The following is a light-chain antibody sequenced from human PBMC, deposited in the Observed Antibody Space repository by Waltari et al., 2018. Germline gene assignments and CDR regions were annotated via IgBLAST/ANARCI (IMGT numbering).Light chain of an antibody. Sequence: QSVLTQPPSVSAAPGQMVTISCSGSSSNIGNTYLSWYHQLPGTAPRLLIYDNNQRPSGIPDRFSGSKSGTSATLGITGLQTGDEADYYCASYDSDLDDVPFGGGTKLTVL. CDR2: DNN. J-gene: IGLJ2*01. V-gene: IGLV1-51*02. CDR1: SSNIGNTY. CDR3: ASYDSDLDDVP.